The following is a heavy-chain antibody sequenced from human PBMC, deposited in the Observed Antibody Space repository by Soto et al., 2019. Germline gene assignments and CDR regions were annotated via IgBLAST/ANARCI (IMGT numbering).Heavy chain of an antibody. D-gene: IGHD3-9*01. CDR1: GFTFSSYW. CDR2: IKQDGSEK. Sequence: GESLKISCAASGFTFSSYWMSWVRQAPGKGLEWVANIKQDGSEKYYVDSVKGRFTISRDNAKNSLYLQMNSLRAEDTAVYYCARDTFYDILTGSPINAFDIWGQGTMVTVSS. J-gene: IGHJ3*02. CDR3: ARDTFYDILTGSPINAFDI. V-gene: IGHV3-7*03.